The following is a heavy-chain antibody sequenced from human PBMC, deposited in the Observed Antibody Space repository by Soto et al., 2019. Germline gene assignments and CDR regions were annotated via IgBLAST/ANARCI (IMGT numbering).Heavy chain of an antibody. CDR1: GGTFSSYA. CDR2: IIPIFSTA. J-gene: IGHJ6*02. Sequence: GASVKVSCKASGGTFSSYAISWVRQAPGQGLEWMGGIIPIFSTANYAQKFQGRVTITADESTSTAYMELSSLRSEDTAVYYCARDPSPAAGTYYYYGMDVWGQGTTVTVSS. D-gene: IGHD6-13*01. V-gene: IGHV1-69*13. CDR3: ARDPSPAAGTYYYYGMDV.